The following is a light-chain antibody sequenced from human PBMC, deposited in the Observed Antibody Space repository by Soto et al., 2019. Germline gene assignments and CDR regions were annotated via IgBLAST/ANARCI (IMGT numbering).Light chain of an antibody. CDR1: SSDVGGRDY. Sequence: QSALAQPASVSGSPGQSITISCTGSSSDVGGRDYVSWYQQHPGKAPKVIIYEVTRWPSGVSGRFSGSKSGNTASLTISGLQPEDEADYYCSSFTNRNTWVFGGGTKVTVL. J-gene: IGLJ3*02. V-gene: IGLV2-14*01. CDR3: SSFTNRNTWV. CDR2: EVT.